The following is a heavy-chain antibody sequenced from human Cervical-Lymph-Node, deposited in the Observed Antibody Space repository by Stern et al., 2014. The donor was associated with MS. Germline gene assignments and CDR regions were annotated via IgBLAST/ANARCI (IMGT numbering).Heavy chain of an antibody. D-gene: IGHD6-19*01. CDR3: VRHDRYVAVTATGSFDY. Sequence: VQLVESGPGLVKPSETLSLTCTVSGASISRSSNYWGWIRQPPGKGLEWIGSFSYSGNPYYAPSLKSRVTISVDTPKNQFSLNLTSVTAADTAAYYCVRHDRYVAVTATGSFDYWGQGTLVTVSS. CDR2: FSYSGNP. V-gene: IGHV4-39*01. CDR1: GASISRSSNY. J-gene: IGHJ4*02.